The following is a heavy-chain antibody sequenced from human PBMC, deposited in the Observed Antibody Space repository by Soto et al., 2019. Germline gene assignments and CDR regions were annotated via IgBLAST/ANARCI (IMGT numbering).Heavy chain of an antibody. Sequence: EVQLVESGGGLVQPGESLRLSCADSGFTFSSYWMHWVRQAPGKGLVWVSRINSDGSSTSYADSVKGRFTISRDNAKNTLYLHMNSLRAEDTGVYYCARIRAYYESSGYYYWGQGTLVTVSS. D-gene: IGHD3-22*01. CDR3: ARIRAYYESSGYYY. CDR1: GFTFSSYW. V-gene: IGHV3-74*01. CDR2: INSDGSST. J-gene: IGHJ4*02.